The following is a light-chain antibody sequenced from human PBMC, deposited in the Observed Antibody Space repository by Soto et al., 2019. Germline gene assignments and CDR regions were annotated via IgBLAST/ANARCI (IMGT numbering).Light chain of an antibody. CDR3: ASFTRSVPVV. Sequence: QSVLTQPASVSGSPGQSITISCAGTSSDVGGYNYVSWYQQHPGKVPRLIISDVNKRPSGVSDRFSGSKSGNTAYLTISGRQVEDDSDYYCASFTRSVPVVFGGGTKVTVL. CDR2: DVN. J-gene: IGLJ2*01. CDR1: SSDVGGYNY. V-gene: IGLV2-14*03.